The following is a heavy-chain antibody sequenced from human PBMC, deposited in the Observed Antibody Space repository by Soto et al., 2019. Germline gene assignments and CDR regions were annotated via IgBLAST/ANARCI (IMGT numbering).Heavy chain of an antibody. CDR2: IYYSGST. D-gene: IGHD3-10*01. J-gene: IGHJ5*02. Sequence: QVHLQESGPGLVKPSGTLSLTCGVSGGSISRINWWSWVRQTPGKGLEWICEIYYSGSTNYNPSLTSRVTMSIDKSKNQFFLNLTSVTAADTALYYCARSSGVSATNWFDAWGQGTLVTVSS. CDR1: GGSISRINW. V-gene: IGHV4-4*02. CDR3: ARSSGVSATNWFDA.